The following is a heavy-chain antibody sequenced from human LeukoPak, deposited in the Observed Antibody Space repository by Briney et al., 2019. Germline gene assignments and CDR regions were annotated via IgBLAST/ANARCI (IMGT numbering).Heavy chain of an antibody. V-gene: IGHV3-11*01. CDR3: ARGFDCSSTSCSCMDV. Sequence: GGSLRLSCVASGFPFGDYYMSWIRQAPGEGLDWVAYTSGRGSDIYYADSVKGRFTISRDNAWDSLHLQMNSLRAEDTAVYYCARGFDCSSTSCSCMDVWGQGTTVTVSS. D-gene: IGHD2-2*01. J-gene: IGHJ6*02. CDR1: GFPFGDYY. CDR2: TSGRGSDI.